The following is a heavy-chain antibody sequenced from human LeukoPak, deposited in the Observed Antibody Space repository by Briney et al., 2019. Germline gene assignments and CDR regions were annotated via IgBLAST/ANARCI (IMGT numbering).Heavy chain of an antibody. CDR2: ISAYNGNT. V-gene: IGHV1-18*01. CDR3: ARDSSGWYPKSFDY. CDR1: GYTFTSYG. D-gene: IGHD6-19*01. J-gene: IGHJ4*02. Sequence: ASVKVSCKASGYTFTSYGISWVRQAPGQGLEWMGWISAYNGNTNYAQKLQGRVTMATDTSTSTAYMELRSLRSDDTAVYYCARDSSGWYPKSFDYWGREPWSPSPQ.